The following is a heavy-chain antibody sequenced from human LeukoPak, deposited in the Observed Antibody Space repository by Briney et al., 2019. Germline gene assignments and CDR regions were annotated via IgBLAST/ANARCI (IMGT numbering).Heavy chain of an antibody. CDR2: INHSGSS. CDR3: ARGIVKGGTTNYYYGMDV. CDR1: GGSISNTNW. V-gene: IGHV4-4*02. D-gene: IGHD1-26*01. Sequence: SETLSLTCGVSGGSISNTNWWSWVRQPPGQGLEWIGEINHSGSSNYNPSLKSRVTISVDTSKNQFSLKLSSVTAADTAVYYCARGIVKGGTTNYYYGMDVWGQGTTVTVSS. J-gene: IGHJ6*02.